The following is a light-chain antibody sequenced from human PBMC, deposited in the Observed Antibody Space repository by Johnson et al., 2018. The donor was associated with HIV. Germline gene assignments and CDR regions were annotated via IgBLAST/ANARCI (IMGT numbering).Light chain of an antibody. V-gene: IGLV1-51*01. CDR3: GTWDSSLGTYV. CDR1: NSNIGNNY. Sequence: QSVLTQPPSVSAAPGQKVTISCSGSNSNIGNNYVSWYQQLPGTAPKLLIYDNNKRPSGIPDRFSGSKSGTSATLGITGLQTGDEADYYCGTWDSSLGTYVFGTGTKVTVL. J-gene: IGLJ1*01. CDR2: DNN.